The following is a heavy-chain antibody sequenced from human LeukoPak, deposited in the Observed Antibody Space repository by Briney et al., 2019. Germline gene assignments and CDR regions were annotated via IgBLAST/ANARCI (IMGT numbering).Heavy chain of an antibody. J-gene: IGHJ4*02. CDR3: ARRSSGSYSFDY. CDR2: IYTSGST. CDR1: GVSISSYY. D-gene: IGHD6-19*01. V-gene: IGHV4-4*07. Sequence: PSETLSLTCTVSGVSISSYYWSWIRQPAGKGLEWIGRIYTSGSTNYNPSLKSRVTISIDKTKNQFSLKLSSVTAADTAVYYCARRSSGSYSFDYWGQGTLVTVSS.